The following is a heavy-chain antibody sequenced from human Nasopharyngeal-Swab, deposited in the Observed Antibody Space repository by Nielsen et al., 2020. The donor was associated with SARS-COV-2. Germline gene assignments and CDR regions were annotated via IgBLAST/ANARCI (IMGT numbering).Heavy chain of an antibody. CDR1: GYSFTSSW. CDR2: IDPSDSFT. J-gene: IGHJ6*03. D-gene: IGHD2-15*01. Sequence: GGSLRLSCKGSGYSFTSSWINWVRQMPGKGLEWMGMIDPSDSFTEYSPSFQGHVTISADKSINTAYLQWSSLRASDTAMYYCARPSRWYSYNRYYMDVWGKGTMVTVSS. V-gene: IGHV5-10-1*01. CDR3: ARPSRWYSYNRYYMDV.